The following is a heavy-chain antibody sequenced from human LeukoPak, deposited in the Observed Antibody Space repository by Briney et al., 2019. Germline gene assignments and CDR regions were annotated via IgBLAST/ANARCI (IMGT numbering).Heavy chain of an antibody. CDR3: ARWDYYDSSGYY. CDR1: GGSISSYY. Sequence: SETLSLTCTVSGGSISSYYWSWIRQPPGKGLEWIGYIYYSGTTNYNPSLKSRVTISVATSKNQFSLKLSSVTAADTAVYYCARWDYYDSSGYYWGQGTLVTVSS. V-gene: IGHV4-59*08. CDR2: IYYSGTT. J-gene: IGHJ4*02. D-gene: IGHD3-22*01.